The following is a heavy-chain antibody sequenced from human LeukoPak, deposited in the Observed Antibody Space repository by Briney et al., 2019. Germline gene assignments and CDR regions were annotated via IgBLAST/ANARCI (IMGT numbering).Heavy chain of an antibody. D-gene: IGHD2-15*01. J-gene: IGHJ6*03. CDR2: INHSGST. CDR3: ARGGRYCSGGSCPKYYYYYMDV. CDR1: GGSFSGYY. V-gene: IGHV4-34*01. Sequence: SETLSLTCAVYGGSFSGYYWSWIRQPPGKGLEWIGEINHSGSTNYNPSLKSRVTISVDTSKNQFSLKLSPVTAADTAVYYCARGGRYCSGGSCPKYYYYYMDVWGKGTTVTVSS.